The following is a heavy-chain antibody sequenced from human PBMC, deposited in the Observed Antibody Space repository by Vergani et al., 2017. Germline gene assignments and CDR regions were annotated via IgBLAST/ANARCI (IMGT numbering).Heavy chain of an antibody. CDR3: ARGTGDICSSTSCAGGYYYYGMDV. CDR1: GYTLTELS. V-gene: IGHV1-24*01. Sequence: QVQLVQSGAEVKKPGASVKVSCKVSGYTLTELSMHWVRQAPGKGLEWMGGFDPEDGETIYAQKFQGRVTMTEDTSTDTAYMELSSLRSEDTAVYYCARGTGDICSSTSCAGGYYYYGMDVWGQGTTVTVSS. J-gene: IGHJ6*02. D-gene: IGHD2-2*01. CDR2: FDPEDGET.